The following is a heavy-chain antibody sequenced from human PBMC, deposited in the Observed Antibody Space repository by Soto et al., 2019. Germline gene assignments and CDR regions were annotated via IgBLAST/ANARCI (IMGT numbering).Heavy chain of an antibody. D-gene: IGHD1-26*01. CDR1: GYSFTSYW. Sequence: GESLKISCKGSGYSFTSYWIGWVRQMPGKGLEWMGIIYPGDSDTRYSPSFQGQVTTSADKSISTAYLQWSSLKASDTAMHYCARLVIVGATKGSVYYYYGMDVWGQGTTVTASS. CDR2: IYPGDSDT. J-gene: IGHJ6*02. CDR3: ARLVIVGATKGSVYYYYGMDV. V-gene: IGHV5-51*01.